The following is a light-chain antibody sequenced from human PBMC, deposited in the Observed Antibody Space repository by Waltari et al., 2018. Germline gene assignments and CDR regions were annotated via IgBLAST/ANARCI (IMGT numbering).Light chain of an antibody. V-gene: IGKV3-20*01. CDR2: GAS. CDR1: QSVGRY. CDR3: QKNEALPAT. Sequence: EIVLTQSPGTLSLSPGERATPSCRASQSVGRYLAWYQQKPGQAPRLLIYGASTRATGIPDRFSGSGSGTDFSLIISRLEPEDFAVYFCQKNEALPATFGQGTKVEIK. J-gene: IGKJ1*01.